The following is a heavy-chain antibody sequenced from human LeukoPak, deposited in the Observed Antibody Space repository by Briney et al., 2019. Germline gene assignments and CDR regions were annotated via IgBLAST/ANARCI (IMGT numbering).Heavy chain of an antibody. CDR2: INPNSGVT. D-gene: IGHD1-26*01. J-gene: IGHJ4*02. CDR3: ARIQWDLFGYFDY. V-gene: IGHV1-2*02. CDR1: GYPFTGYY. Sequence: ASVKVSYKASGYPFTGYYIHWVRQAPGQGPEWLGWINPNSGVTKYAQKFQGRVTMTTETSTSTVYIDLRRLRFDDAAVYYCARIQWDLFGYFDYWGQVALVTVSS.